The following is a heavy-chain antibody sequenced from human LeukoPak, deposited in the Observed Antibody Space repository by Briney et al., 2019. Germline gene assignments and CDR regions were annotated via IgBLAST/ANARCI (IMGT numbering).Heavy chain of an antibody. J-gene: IGHJ4*02. CDR1: GFTFSSYE. CDR2: ISSSGSTI. CDR3: AREYYYDSSGYYPY. D-gene: IGHD3-22*01. V-gene: IGHV3-48*03. Sequence: GGSLRLSCAASGFTFSSYEMNWVRQAPGKGLEWVSYISSSGSTIYCADSVKGRFTISRDNAKNSLYLQMNSLRAEDTAVYYCAREYYYDSSGYYPYWGQGTLVTVSS.